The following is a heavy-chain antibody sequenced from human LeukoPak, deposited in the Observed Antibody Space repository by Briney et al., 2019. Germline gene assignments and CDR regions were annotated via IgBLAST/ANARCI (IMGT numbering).Heavy chain of an antibody. J-gene: IGHJ4*02. CDR3: AKDVTTVVTPSSDY. CDR2: IWGSGGST. D-gene: IGHD4-23*01. V-gene: IGHV3-23*01. Sequence: GGSLRLSCAASGFTFSSYAMRWVRQAPGKGLEWVSAIWGSGGSTYYADSVKGRFTISRDNSKNTLYLQMNSLRAEDTAVYYCAKDVTTVVTPSSDYWGQGTMVTVSS. CDR1: GFTFSSYA.